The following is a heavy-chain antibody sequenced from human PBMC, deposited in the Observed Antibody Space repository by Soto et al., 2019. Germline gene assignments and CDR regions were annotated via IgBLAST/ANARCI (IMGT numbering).Heavy chain of an antibody. CDR2: INAGNGDT. V-gene: IGHV1-3*01. D-gene: IGHD6-6*01. J-gene: IGHJ6*02. CDR1: GYTFTSYA. Sequence: ASVKVSCKASGYTFTSYAMHWVRQAPGQRLEWMGWINAGNGDTKYSQKFQGRVTITRDTSASTAYMELNSLRAEDTAVYYCARDLGLVLEYSSSPLSYYGMDVWGQGTTVTVSS. CDR3: ARDLGLVLEYSSSPLSYYGMDV.